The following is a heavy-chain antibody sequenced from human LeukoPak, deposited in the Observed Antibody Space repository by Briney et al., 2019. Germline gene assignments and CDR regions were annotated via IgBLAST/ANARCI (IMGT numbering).Heavy chain of an antibody. V-gene: IGHV3-66*01. CDR2: IYSGGST. Sequence: GGSLRLSCAASGFTVSSNYMSWVRQAPGKGLEWVSVIYSGGSTYYADSVKGRFTIPRDNSKNTLYLQMNSLRAEDTAVYYCARDYYDSSGYYSLFWGQGTLVTVSS. D-gene: IGHD3-22*01. CDR1: GFTVSSNY. J-gene: IGHJ4*02. CDR3: ARDYYDSSGYYSLF.